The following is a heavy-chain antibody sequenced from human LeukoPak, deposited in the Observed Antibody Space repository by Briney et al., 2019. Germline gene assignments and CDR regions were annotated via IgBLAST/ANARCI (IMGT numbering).Heavy chain of an antibody. CDR1: GGSISSSSYY. J-gene: IGHJ3*02. Sequence: PSETLSLTCTVSGGSISSSSYYWGWIRQPPGKGLEWIGSIYYSGSTYYNPSLKSRVTISVDTSKNQFSLKLSSVTAADTAVYYCADYYGSGSGSRDAFDIWGQGTMVTVSS. D-gene: IGHD3-10*01. V-gene: IGHV4-39*01. CDR3: ADYYGSGSGSRDAFDI. CDR2: IYYSGST.